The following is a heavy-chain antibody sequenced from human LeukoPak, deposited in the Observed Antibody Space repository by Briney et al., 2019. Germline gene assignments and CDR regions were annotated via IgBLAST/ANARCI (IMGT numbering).Heavy chain of an antibody. CDR3: AKGASRLLFLDY. Sequence: GGSLRLSCAASGFTVSSNHMSWVRQAPGKGLEWVSVIYSGGGTYLADSVKGRFSISRDNAKNTLYLQMNSLRAEDTAVYYCAKGASRLLFLDYWGQGTLVTVSS. CDR2: IYSGGGT. V-gene: IGHV3-66*01. D-gene: IGHD2-21*01. CDR1: GFTVSSNH. J-gene: IGHJ4*02.